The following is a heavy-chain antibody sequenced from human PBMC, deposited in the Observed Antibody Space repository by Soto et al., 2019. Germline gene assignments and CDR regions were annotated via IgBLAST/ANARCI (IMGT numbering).Heavy chain of an antibody. CDR2: INHSGST. CDR3: ARVSGIYYYGMDV. CDR1: GGSFSGYY. Sequence: SETLSLTCAVYGGSFSGYYWNWTRQPPGKGLEWIGEINHSGSTNYNPSLKSRVTISVDTSKNQFSLKLSSVTAADTAVYYCARVSGIYYYGMDVWGQGTTVTVSS. D-gene: IGHD3-10*01. V-gene: IGHV4-34*01. J-gene: IGHJ6*02.